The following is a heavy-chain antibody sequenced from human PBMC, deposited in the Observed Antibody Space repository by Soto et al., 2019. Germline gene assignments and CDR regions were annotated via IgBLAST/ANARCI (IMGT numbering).Heavy chain of an antibody. V-gene: IGHV4-34*01. CDR1: GGSFSGYY. Sequence: QVQLQQWGAGLLKPSETLSLTCAVYGGSFSGYYWCWIRQPPGKGLVWIGEINHSGSTNYNPSLTSRVTISVDTSKNQFSLKLSSLTAANTAVYYCARNHILTGYHNYYMDVWGKGTTVTVSS. J-gene: IGHJ6*03. CDR3: ARNHILTGYHNYYMDV. CDR2: INHSGST. D-gene: IGHD3-9*01.